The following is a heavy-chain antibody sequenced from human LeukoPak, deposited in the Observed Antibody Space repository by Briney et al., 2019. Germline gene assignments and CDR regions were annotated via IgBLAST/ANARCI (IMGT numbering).Heavy chain of an antibody. CDR1: GYTFTDYY. J-gene: IGHJ4*02. D-gene: IGHD2/OR15-2a*01. CDR2: INPNSGGT. Sequence: ASVKVSCKASGYTFTDYYIHWVRQAPGQGLEWMGWINPNSGGTDYAQKFQGRVTMTRDTSISTAYMELSRLTSDDTAIYYCISTLYGYFDFWGQGTLVTTSS. V-gene: IGHV1-2*02. CDR3: ISTLYGYFDF.